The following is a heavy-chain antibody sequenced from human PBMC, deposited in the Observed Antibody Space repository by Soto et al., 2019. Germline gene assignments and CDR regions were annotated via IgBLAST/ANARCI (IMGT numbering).Heavy chain of an antibody. Sequence: SETLSLTCTVSGGSISSGGYYWSWIRQHPGKGLEWIGYIYYSGSTYYNPSLKSRVTISVDTSKNQFSLKLSSVTAADTAVYYCARVNNYDSSGYPDYWGQGTLVTVSS. J-gene: IGHJ4*02. CDR2: IYYSGST. CDR1: GGSISSGGYY. V-gene: IGHV4-31*03. CDR3: ARVNNYDSSGYPDY. D-gene: IGHD3-22*01.